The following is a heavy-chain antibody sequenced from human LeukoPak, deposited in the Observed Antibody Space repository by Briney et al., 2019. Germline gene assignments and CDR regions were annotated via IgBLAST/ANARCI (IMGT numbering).Heavy chain of an antibody. J-gene: IGHJ4*02. CDR3: ARDAYCGGDCYSD. CDR2: VYSSAST. D-gene: IGHD2-21*02. Sequence: KTSETLSLTCTVSGGSINNYYWSWIRQPPGKGLXXIGYVYSSASTNYNPSLKSRVTISVDTSKGQFSLKLTSVSAADTAVYYCARDAYCGGDCYSDWGQGTLVTVSS. CDR1: GGSINNYY. V-gene: IGHV4-59*01.